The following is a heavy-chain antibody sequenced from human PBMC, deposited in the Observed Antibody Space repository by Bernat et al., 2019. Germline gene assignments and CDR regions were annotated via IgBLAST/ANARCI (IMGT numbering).Heavy chain of an antibody. Sequence: EVQLVESGGGSVEPGGSLRRSCAASGFTFSNYGMIWVRQAPGKGPEWVSTISGGGENTHYADSVKGRFTISRDDSKNTLFLHMNSLRAEDTALYYCAIEPPHYDFWIGSDYWGQGTLVTVSS. CDR1: GFTFSNYG. V-gene: IGHV3-23*04. D-gene: IGHD3-3*01. J-gene: IGHJ4*02. CDR2: ISGGGENT. CDR3: AIEPPHYDFWIGSDY.